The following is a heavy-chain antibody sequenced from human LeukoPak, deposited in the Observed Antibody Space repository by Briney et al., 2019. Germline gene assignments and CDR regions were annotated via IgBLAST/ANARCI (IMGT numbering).Heavy chain of an antibody. V-gene: IGHV4-34*01. J-gene: IGHJ5*02. Sequence: SETLSLTCAVYGGSFSGYYWSWIRQPPGKGLEWIGEINHSGSTNYNPSLKSRVTISVDTSKNQFSLKLSSVTAADTAVYYCARGQYDFWSGRGWFDPWGQGTLVTVSS. CDR3: ARGQYDFWSGRGWFDP. D-gene: IGHD3-3*01. CDR1: GGSFSGYY. CDR2: INHSGST.